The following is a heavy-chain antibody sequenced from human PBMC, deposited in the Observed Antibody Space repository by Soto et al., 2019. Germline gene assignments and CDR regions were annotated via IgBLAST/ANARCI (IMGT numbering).Heavy chain of an antibody. CDR2: IYYSGST. Sequence: QVQLQESGPGLVKPSQTLSLTCTVSGGSISSGGYYWSWIRQHPGKGLEWIGYIYYSGSTYYNPSPKSRVNISVDTSKNQFSLKLSPVTAADTAVYYCAGIYSGSPGGTLRYWGQGTLVTVSS. CDR3: AGIYSGSPGGTLRY. J-gene: IGHJ4*02. V-gene: IGHV4-31*03. CDR1: GGSISSGGYY. D-gene: IGHD1-26*01.